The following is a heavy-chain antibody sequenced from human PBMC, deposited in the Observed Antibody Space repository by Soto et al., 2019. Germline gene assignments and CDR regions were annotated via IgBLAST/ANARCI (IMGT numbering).Heavy chain of an antibody. J-gene: IGHJ4*02. Sequence: GGSLRLSCAASGFTFSSYSMNWVRQAPGKGLEWVSYISSSSSTIYYADSVKGRFTISRDNAKNSLYLQMNSLRAEDTAVYYCARTGGDIVAPIDFAYWGQGTVVTVSS. CDR3: ARTGGDIVAPIDFAY. CDR2: ISSSSSTI. V-gene: IGHV3-48*01. CDR1: GFTFSSYS. D-gene: IGHD5-12*01.